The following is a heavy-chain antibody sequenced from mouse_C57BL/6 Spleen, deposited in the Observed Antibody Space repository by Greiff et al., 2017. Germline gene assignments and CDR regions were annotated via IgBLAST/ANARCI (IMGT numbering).Heavy chain of an antibody. CDR3: VDGGFAY. Sequence: EVQLVESGGGLVKPGGSLKLSCAASGFTFSSYAMSWVRQTPEKRLEWVATISDGGSYTYYPDNVKGRFTISRDNAKNNLYLQMSHLKSEDTAMYYCVDGGFAYWGQGTLVTVSA. CDR1: GFTFSSYA. CDR2: ISDGGSYT. J-gene: IGHJ3*01. V-gene: IGHV5-4*01.